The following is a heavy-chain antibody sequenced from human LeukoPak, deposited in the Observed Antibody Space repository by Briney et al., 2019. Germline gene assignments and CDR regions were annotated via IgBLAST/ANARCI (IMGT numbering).Heavy chain of an antibody. J-gene: IGHJ5*02. CDR2: IRSKADGGTP. Sequence: GGSLRLSCAASGFSFSDAWMNWVRQAPGKGLEWVGHIRSKADGGTPDYIAPVKGRFTISRDNSKNTLYLQMNSLRAEDTAVYYCAKDRYDSSGYGFTTWGQGTLVTVSS. D-gene: IGHD3-22*01. CDR1: GFSFSDAW. V-gene: IGHV3-15*07. CDR3: AKDRYDSSGYGFTT.